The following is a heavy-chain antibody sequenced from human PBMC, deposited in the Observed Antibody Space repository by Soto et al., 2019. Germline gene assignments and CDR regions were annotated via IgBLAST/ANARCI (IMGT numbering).Heavy chain of an antibody. CDR1: GFTFSNAW. V-gene: IGHV3-15*07. D-gene: IGHD6-19*01. CDR2: IRSKADGGTP. Sequence: EVQLVESGGGLVKPGGSLRLSCAASGFTFSNAWMNWVRQALGRGLEWVGRIRSKADGGTPDYAAPVKGRFTISRADSKNTMDTQTDSLEVEDTAVYYCAADGGWHYNGGFDYWGQGTMVTVSS. CDR3: AADGGWHYNGGFDY. J-gene: IGHJ4*02.